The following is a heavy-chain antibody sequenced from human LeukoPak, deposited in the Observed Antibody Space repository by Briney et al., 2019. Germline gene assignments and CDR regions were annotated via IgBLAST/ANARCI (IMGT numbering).Heavy chain of an antibody. CDR1: GYTFTSYG. J-gene: IGHJ6*02. CDR3: ASRGGMVRGVIINRHYYGMDV. Sequence: ASVKVSCKASGYTFTSYGISWVRQAPGQGLEWMGWMNPNSGNTGYAQKFQGRVTMTRSTSISTAYMELSSLRSEDTAVYYCASRGGMVRGVIINRHYYGMDVWGQGTTVTVSS. CDR2: MNPNSGNT. D-gene: IGHD3-10*01. V-gene: IGHV1-8*02.